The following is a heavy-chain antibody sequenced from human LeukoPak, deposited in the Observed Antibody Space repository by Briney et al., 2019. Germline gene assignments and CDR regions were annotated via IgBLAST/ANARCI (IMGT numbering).Heavy chain of an antibody. D-gene: IGHD2-2*01. V-gene: IGHV3-7*01. CDR1: GFTFSSYW. CDR2: IKQDGSEK. J-gene: IGHJ6*03. CDR3: AREGYCSSTSCYSSHYMDV. Sequence: GGSLRLSCAASGFTFSSYWMSWVRQAPGKGLEWVANIKQDGSEKYYVDSVKGRFTISRDNAKNSLYLQMNSLRAEDTAVYYCAREGYCSSTSCYSSHYMDVWGKGTTVTVSS.